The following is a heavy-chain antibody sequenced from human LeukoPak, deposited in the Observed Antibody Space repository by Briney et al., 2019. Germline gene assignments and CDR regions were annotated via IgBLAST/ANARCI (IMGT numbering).Heavy chain of an antibody. D-gene: IGHD3-22*01. CDR1: GSTFDDYA. CDR2: ISWNSGSI. V-gene: IGHV3-9*03. J-gene: IGHJ4*02. CDR3: AKDPGHTWYYYDSSGYYTD. Sequence: GGSLRLSCAASGSTFDDYAMHWVRQATGKGPEWVSGISWNSGSIGYADSVKGRFTISRDNAKNSLYLQMNSLRAEDMALYYCAKDPGHTWYYYDSSGYYTDWGQGTLVTVSS.